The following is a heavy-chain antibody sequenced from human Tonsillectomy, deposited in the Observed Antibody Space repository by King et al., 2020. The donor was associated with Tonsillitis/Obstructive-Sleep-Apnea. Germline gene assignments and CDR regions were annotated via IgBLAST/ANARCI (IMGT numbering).Heavy chain of an antibody. CDR1: GGSFSGYY. V-gene: IGHV4-34*01. CDR3: EHILDYYSSQMDV. J-gene: IGHJ6*03. CDR2: INHSGST. D-gene: IGHD1/OR15-1a*01. Sequence: VQLQQWGAGLLKPSETLSLTCAVYGGSFSGYYWSWIRQPPGKGLEWIGEINHSGSTNYNPSLKSRVTISLDTSRNQFSLELSSVTAADTAVYYCEHILDYYSSQMDVWGKGTTVTVSS.